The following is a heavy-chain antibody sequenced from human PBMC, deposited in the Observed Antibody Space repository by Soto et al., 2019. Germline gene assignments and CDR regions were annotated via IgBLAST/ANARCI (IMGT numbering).Heavy chain of an antibody. CDR2: IWYDGSNK. CDR3: ARDRRGEVRGVLGGMDV. J-gene: IGHJ6*02. V-gene: IGHV3-33*01. CDR1: GFTFSSYG. Sequence: GGSLRLSCAASGFTFSSYGMHWVRQAPGKGLEWVAVIWYDGSNKYYADSVKGRFTISRDNSKNTLYLQMNSLRAEDTAVYYCARDRRGEVRGVLGGMDVWGQGTTVTVSS. D-gene: IGHD3-10*01.